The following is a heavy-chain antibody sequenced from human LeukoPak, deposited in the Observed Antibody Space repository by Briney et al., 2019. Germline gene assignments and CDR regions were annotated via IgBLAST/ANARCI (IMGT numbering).Heavy chain of an antibody. CDR2: IYYSGST. CDR3: ARVGTYYDFWSGIREYYFDY. J-gene: IGHJ4*02. D-gene: IGHD3-3*01. Sequence: SETLSLTCTVSGGSLSSYYWSWIRQPPGKGLEWIGYIYYSGSTNCNPSLKSRVTISVDASKNQFSLKLSSVTAADTAVYYCARVGTYYDFWSGIREYYFDYWGQGTLVTVSS. V-gene: IGHV4-59*01. CDR1: GGSLSSYY.